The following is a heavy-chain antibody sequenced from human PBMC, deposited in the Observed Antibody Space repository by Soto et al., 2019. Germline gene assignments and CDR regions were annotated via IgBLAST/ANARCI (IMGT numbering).Heavy chain of an antibody. J-gene: IGHJ4*02. D-gene: IGHD6-19*01. CDR3: ARAPYSNGWYRFDL. V-gene: IGHV3-7*03. CDR1: GFTFSGYW. Sequence: GFLRLSCEASGFTFSGYWMSWVRQAPGKGLEWVADIKHDGSVQYYVDSVKGRFTISRDNAKKLLYLQMNGLRAEDTALYYCARAPYSNGWYRFDLWGQGTLVTVSS. CDR2: IKHDGSVQ.